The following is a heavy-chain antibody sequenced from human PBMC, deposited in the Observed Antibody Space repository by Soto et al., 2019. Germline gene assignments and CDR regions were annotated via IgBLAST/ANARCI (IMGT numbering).Heavy chain of an antibody. CDR2: IYYSGIT. Sequence: SETLSLTCTVSGVSISNSSYYWGWIRRPPGKGLEWIGTIYYSGITYYNPSLKSRVTISVDTSKNQFSLKRTSVTAADTAVYYCARHGSNWGQGTLVTVSS. CDR1: GVSISNSSYY. CDR3: ARHGSN. V-gene: IGHV4-39*01. J-gene: IGHJ4*02.